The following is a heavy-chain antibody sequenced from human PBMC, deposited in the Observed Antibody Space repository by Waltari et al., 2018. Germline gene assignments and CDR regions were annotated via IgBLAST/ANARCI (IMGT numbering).Heavy chain of an antibody. CDR1: GGSISSHY. J-gene: IGHJ4*02. Sequence: QVQLQESGPGLVKPSETLSLTCTVSGGSISSHYWSWIRQPPGKGLEWIGYIYYSGSTNYNPSLKSRVTISVDTSKNQFSRKLSSVTAADTAVYYCAREDYWGQGTLVTVSS. V-gene: IGHV4-59*11. CDR3: AREDY. CDR2: IYYSGST.